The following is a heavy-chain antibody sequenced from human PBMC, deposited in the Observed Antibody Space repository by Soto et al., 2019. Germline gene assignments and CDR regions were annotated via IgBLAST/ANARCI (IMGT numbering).Heavy chain of an antibody. CDR3: ARSIVVVPAAITTSRGMDV. D-gene: IGHD2-2*01. CDR2: IWYDGSNK. CDR1: GFTFSSYG. J-gene: IGHJ6*02. Sequence: GGSLRLSXEAPGFTFSSYGMHWVRQAPGKGLEWVAVIWYDGSNKYYADSVKGRFTISRDNSKNTLYLQMNSLRAEDTAVYYCARSIVVVPAAITTSRGMDVWGQGTTVTVSS. V-gene: IGHV3-33*01.